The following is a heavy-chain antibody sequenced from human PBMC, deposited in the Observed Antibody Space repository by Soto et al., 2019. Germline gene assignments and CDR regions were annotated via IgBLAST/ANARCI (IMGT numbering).Heavy chain of an antibody. CDR1: GGTFSSYT. CDR2: IIPILGIA. V-gene: IGHV1-69*04. J-gene: IGHJ4*02. Sequence: ASVKVSCKASGGTFSSYTISWVRQAPGQGLEWMGRIIPILGIANYAQKFQGRVTITADKSTSTAYMELSSLRSEDTAVYYCAREEQIAAAAHFDYWGQGTLVTVSS. D-gene: IGHD6-13*01. CDR3: AREEQIAAAAHFDY.